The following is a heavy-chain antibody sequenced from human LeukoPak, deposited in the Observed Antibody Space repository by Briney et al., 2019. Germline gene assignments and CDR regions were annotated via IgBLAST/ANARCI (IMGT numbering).Heavy chain of an antibody. Sequence: GGSLRLSCAASGFTFSSYAMSWVRQAPGKGLEWVSAISGSGGSTYYADSVKGRFTISRDNSKNTLYLQMNSLRAKDTAVYYCAKDFGGYVMNWFDPWGQGTLVTVSS. CDR2: ISGSGGST. D-gene: IGHD5-12*01. CDR3: AKDFGGYVMNWFDP. V-gene: IGHV3-23*01. CDR1: GFTFSSYA. J-gene: IGHJ5*02.